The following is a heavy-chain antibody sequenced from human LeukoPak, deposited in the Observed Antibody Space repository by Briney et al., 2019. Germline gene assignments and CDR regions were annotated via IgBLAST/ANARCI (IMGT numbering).Heavy chain of an antibody. CDR1: GGSISSYY. Sequence: SETLSLTCTVSGGSISSYYWSWIRQPPGKGLEWIGYIYYSGSTNYNPSLKSRVTISVDTSKNQFSLKLSSVTAADTAVYYCARDLQGSIFGWFDPWGQGTLVTVSS. V-gene: IGHV4-59*01. J-gene: IGHJ5*02. CDR2: IYYSGST. CDR3: ARDLQGSIFGWFDP. D-gene: IGHD3-3*01.